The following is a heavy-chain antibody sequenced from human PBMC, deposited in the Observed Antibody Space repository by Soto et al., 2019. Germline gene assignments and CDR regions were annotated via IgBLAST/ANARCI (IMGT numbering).Heavy chain of an antibody. CDR3: VRGRSYSVYDF. D-gene: IGHD5-12*01. CDR1: GGSISGHA. CDR2: IYPSGST. V-gene: IGHV4-4*07. J-gene: IGHJ4*02. Sequence: SETLSLTCTVSGGSISGHAWIWVRQPAGRGLEWIGHIYPSGSTSYNPSLRSRVTMSLGTSNNQIFLNLTSVTAADTAVFYCVRGRSYSVYDFWGPGTLVTVSS.